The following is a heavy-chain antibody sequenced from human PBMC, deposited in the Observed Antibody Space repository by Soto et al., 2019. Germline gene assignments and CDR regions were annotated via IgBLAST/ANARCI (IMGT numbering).Heavy chain of an antibody. CDR3: AREKGCSSTSCYASVLDY. V-gene: IGHV4-59*01. D-gene: IGHD2-2*01. CDR2: IYYSGST. J-gene: IGHJ4*02. Sequence: SETLSLTCTVSGGSISSYYWSWIRQPPGKGLEWIGYIYYSGSTNYNPSLKSRVTISVDTSKNQFSLKLSSVTAADTAVYYCAREKGCSSTSCYASVLDYWGQGTLVTVSS. CDR1: GGSISSYY.